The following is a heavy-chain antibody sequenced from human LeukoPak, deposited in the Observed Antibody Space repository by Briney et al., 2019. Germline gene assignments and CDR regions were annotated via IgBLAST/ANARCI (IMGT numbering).Heavy chain of an antibody. V-gene: IGHV3-21*01. CDR3: ARDLRSSGYYAFDY. CDR1: GFTFSSYS. CDR2: ISSSSSYI. J-gene: IGHJ4*02. D-gene: IGHD3-22*01. Sequence: PGGSLRLSCAASGFTFSSYSMNWVRQAPGKGLESVSSISSSSSYINYADSVKGRFTISRDNAKNSLYLQMNSLRAEDTAVYYCARDLRSSGYYAFDYWGQGILVTVSS.